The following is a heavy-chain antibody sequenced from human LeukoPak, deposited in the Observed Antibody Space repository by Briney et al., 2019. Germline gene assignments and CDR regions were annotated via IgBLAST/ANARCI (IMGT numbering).Heavy chain of an antibody. Sequence: SETLSLTSTLSGGSISSYYWSWIRQPPRKELKGIGYIYYSGSTNYNPSPKSRVAISVDTSKNQFSLKVSSVAAADTAVYYCARLVGPTNYFDYWGQGTLVTVSS. CDR2: IYYSGST. J-gene: IGHJ4*02. D-gene: IGHD1-26*01. CDR1: GGSISSYY. V-gene: IGHV4-59*08. CDR3: ARLVGPTNYFDY.